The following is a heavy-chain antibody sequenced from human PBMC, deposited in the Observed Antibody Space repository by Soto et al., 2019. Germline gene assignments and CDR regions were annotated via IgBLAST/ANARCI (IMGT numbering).Heavy chain of an antibody. Sequence: SETMSLTCTVSVGSISSSSYYWGWIRQPPGKGLEWIGSIYYSGSTYYNPSLKSRVTISVDTSKNQFSLKLSSVTAADTAVYYCASGYAGVTTADNWYFDLWGRGTLVTVSS. D-gene: IGHD3-16*01. V-gene: IGHV4-39*01. CDR3: ASGYAGVTTADNWYFDL. CDR2: IYYSGST. J-gene: IGHJ2*01. CDR1: VGSISSSSYY.